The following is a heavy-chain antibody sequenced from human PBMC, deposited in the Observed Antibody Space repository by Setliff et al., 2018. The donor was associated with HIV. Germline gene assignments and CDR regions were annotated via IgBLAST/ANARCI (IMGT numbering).Heavy chain of an antibody. D-gene: IGHD6-19*01. CDR3: AIRGSSGWYVGGYFDY. J-gene: IGHJ4*02. V-gene: IGHV4-34*01. CDR1: GASLSGYY. CDR2: IHHSGST. Sequence: SETLSLTCAVYGASLSGYYWSWIRQPPGKGLEWIGEIHHSGSTCYNPSLRSRVTISLQTSKNQFSLKLSSVTAADTAVYYCAIRGSSGWYVGGYFDYWGQGTLVTSPQ.